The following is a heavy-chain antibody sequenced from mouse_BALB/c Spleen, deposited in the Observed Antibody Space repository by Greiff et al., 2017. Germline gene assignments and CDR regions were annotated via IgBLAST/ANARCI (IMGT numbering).Heavy chain of an antibody. V-gene: IGHV14-1*02. Sequence: EVQLQQSGAELVKPGASVKLSCKASGFNIKDYYMHWVKQRPEQGLEWIGWIDPENGNTIYDPKFQGKANITADTSSNTAYLQLSSLTSEDTAVYDCARYCNYDYWGQGTTLTVSS. CDR2: IDPENGNT. J-gene: IGHJ2*01. CDR1: GFNIKDYY. CDR3: ARYCNYDY.